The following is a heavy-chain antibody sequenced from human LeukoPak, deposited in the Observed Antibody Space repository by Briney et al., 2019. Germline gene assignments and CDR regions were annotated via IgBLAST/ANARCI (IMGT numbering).Heavy chain of an antibody. J-gene: IGHJ1*01. V-gene: IGHV4-59*01. CDR2: TYYSGST. D-gene: IGHD6-13*01. Sequence: SETLSLTCTVSGGSMSGYLWSWIRQPPGKGLEWIGYTYYSGSTNYNPSLKSRVTISVDTSKNQFSLKLSSVTAADTAVYYCARSITSSWYGDFQHWGQGTLVTVSS. CDR1: GGSMSGYL. CDR3: ARSITSSWYGDFQH.